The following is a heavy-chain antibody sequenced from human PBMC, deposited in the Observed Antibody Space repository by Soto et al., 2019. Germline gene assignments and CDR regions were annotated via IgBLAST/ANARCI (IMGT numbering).Heavy chain of an antibody. J-gene: IGHJ4*02. CDR1: GGSISSGGYS. CDR3: ARDAGSYGRGFDF. CDR2: FDYSGDT. D-gene: IGHD3-10*01. Sequence: QVQLQESGPGLVKPSQTLSLTCTVSGGSISSGGYSWNWIRQQPGKGLEWIGYFDYSGDTYYNPSLKSRVTISVDTSKSEFSVNPSSVTAADSAVYYWARDAGSYGRGFDFWCQGTLVTVPS. V-gene: IGHV4-31*03.